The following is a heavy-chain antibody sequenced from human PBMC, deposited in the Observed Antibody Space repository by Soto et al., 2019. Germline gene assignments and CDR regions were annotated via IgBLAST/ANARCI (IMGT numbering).Heavy chain of an antibody. CDR3: ARGDYGSGRYYPPHAFDI. J-gene: IGHJ3*02. CDR1: GYTFTSYA. Sequence: GASVKVSCKASGYTFTSYAMHGVRQAPGQRLEWMGWINAGNGNTKYSQKFQGRVTITRDTSASTAYMELSSLRSEDTAVYYCARGDYGSGRYYPPHAFDIWGQGTMVTVSS. V-gene: IGHV1-3*01. CDR2: INAGNGNT. D-gene: IGHD3-10*01.